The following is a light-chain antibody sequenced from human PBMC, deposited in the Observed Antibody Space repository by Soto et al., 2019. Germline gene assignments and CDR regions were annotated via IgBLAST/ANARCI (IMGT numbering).Light chain of an antibody. V-gene: IGLV2-11*01. J-gene: IGLJ1*01. CDR3: CSYAGSSYV. CDR2: DVS. Sequence: QSVLTQSPSVSAAPGQKVTISCSGTSSNIGNNYVSWYQQFPDTAPKLMIYDVSKRPSGVPDRFSGSKSGNTASLTISGLQAEDEADYYCCSYAGSSYVFGTGTKLTVL. CDR1: SSNIGNNY.